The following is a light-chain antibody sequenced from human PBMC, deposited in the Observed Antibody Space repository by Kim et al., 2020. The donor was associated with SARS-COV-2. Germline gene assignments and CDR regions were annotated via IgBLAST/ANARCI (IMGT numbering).Light chain of an antibody. Sequence: DIQMTQSPSSLSASVGDRVTITCRASQVISNYLAWYQQKPGKVPKLLIYTASTLQSGVPSRFSGSGSGTDFTLTINSLQPEDVATYYCQKYNSAPLTFGGGTKVDIK. CDR1: QVISNY. CDR2: TAS. J-gene: IGKJ4*01. V-gene: IGKV1-27*01. CDR3: QKYNSAPLT.